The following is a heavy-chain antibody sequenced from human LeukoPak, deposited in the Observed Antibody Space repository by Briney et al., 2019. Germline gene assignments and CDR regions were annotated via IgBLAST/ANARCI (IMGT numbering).Heavy chain of an antibody. D-gene: IGHD2-2*02. J-gene: IGHJ5*02. CDR1: GFSFSSRW. CDR2: TKEDGSEK. V-gene: IGHV3-7*05. CDR3: ARDWYCSSSICYTDRNWFDP. Sequence: GGSLRLSCAASGFSFSSRWMSWVRQAPGKGLEWVAKTKEDGSEKYYVDSVKGRFTISRDNANNSLYLQMNSLRPEDTAAYYCARDWYCSSSICYTDRNWFDPWGQGTLVTVPS.